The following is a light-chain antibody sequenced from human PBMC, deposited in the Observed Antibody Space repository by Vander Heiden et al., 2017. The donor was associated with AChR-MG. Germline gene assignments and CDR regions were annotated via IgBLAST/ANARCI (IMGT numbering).Light chain of an antibody. CDR1: QSVSSY. CDR3: QLFSYGPGGA. CDR2: DAS. J-gene: IGKJ4*01. V-gene: IGKV3-11*01. Sequence: EIVLTPSPATLSLSPGERATLSCRASQSVSSYLAWYQQKPGQAPRLLIYDASNRATGIPARFSARGSGTDFTLTISSRDPEDFAVYYCQLFSYGPGGAFGGEGKVGIK.